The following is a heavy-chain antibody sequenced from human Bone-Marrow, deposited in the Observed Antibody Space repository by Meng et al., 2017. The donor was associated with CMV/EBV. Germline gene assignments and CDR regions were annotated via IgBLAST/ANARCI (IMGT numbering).Heavy chain of an antibody. CDR1: GYTFTSYG. V-gene: IGHV1-18*01. D-gene: IGHD1-26*01. Sequence: ASVKVSCKASGYTFTSYGISGVRQAPGQGLEWMGWISAYNGNTNYAQKPQGRVTMTTDTSTSTAYVELRSLRSADTAVYYCARERGSSDYWGQGTLVTVSS. CDR2: ISAYNGNT. CDR3: ARERGSSDY. J-gene: IGHJ4*02.